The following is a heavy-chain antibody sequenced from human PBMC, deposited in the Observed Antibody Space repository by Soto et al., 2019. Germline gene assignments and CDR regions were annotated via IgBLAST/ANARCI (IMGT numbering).Heavy chain of an antibody. J-gene: IGHJ6*02. V-gene: IGHV3-30*03. CDR2: ISYEGINT. CDR3: ARVTPGNNLYYFSGLDF. Sequence: GGSLRLSCVAPGFTFETYGIHWVRQAPGKGLQWVALISYEGINTYYADSVRGRFTISRDNSKNTLYLQMNTLRPEDTGVYYCARVTPGNNLYYFSGLDFWGQGTSVTV. CDR1: GFTFETYG. D-gene: IGHD1-1*01.